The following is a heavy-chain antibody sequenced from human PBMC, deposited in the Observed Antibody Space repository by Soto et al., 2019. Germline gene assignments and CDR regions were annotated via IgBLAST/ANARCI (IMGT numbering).Heavy chain of an antibody. V-gene: IGHV3-9*01. CDR3: AKYSGDSYYFDY. CDR1: GFTFDDYA. CDR2: ISWNSGSI. Sequence: EVQLVESGGGLVQPGRSLRLSCAASGFTFDDYAMHWVRQAPGKGLEWVSGISWNSGSIGYADSVKGRFTISRDNAKNSLYLQINSLRAEDTALYYCAKYSGDSYYFDYWGQGTLVNVSS. J-gene: IGHJ4*02. D-gene: IGHD4-17*01.